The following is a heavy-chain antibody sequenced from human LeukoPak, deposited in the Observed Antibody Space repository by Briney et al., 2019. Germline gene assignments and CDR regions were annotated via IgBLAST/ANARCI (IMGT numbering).Heavy chain of an antibody. CDR1: GGSISSYY. Sequence: PSETLSLPCTVSGGSISSYYCIWIPQPAAKGLEWIGRIYTSGSTNYNPSLKSRVTMSVDTSKNQFCLKLSSVTAADTPVYYCARDRWGSSGYFTYFDSWGQGPLVPVSS. D-gene: IGHD3-22*01. CDR2: IYTSGST. V-gene: IGHV4-4*07. CDR3: ARDRWGSSGYFTYFDS. J-gene: IGHJ4*02.